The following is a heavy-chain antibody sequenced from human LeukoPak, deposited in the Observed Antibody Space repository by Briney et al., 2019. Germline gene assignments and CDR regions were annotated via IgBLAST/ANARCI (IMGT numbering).Heavy chain of an antibody. J-gene: IGHJ4*02. Sequence: SETLSLTCAVYGGSFSGYYWSWIRQPPGKGLEWIGEINHSGSTNYNPSLKSRVTISVDTSKNQFSLKLSSVTAADTAVYYCARGLPRTGHYDSSGYYLRGFDYWGQGTLVTVSS. V-gene: IGHV4-34*01. CDR2: INHSGST. D-gene: IGHD3-22*01. CDR1: GGSFSGYY. CDR3: ARGLPRTGHYDSSGYYLRGFDY.